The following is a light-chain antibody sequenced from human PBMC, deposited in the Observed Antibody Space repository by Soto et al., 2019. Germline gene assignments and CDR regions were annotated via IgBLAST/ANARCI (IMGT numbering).Light chain of an antibody. J-gene: IGKJ2*01. Sequence: EIVMTQSPATLSLSPGERATLSCGASQDVGSNLAWYQQKSGQAPRLLISGASTRATGISPRFSGSGSGTEFTLSISSLQSEDFGVYYCQQYNGWPYTFGQGTNLEI. CDR2: GAS. CDR3: QQYNGWPYT. V-gene: IGKV3-15*01. CDR1: QDVGSN.